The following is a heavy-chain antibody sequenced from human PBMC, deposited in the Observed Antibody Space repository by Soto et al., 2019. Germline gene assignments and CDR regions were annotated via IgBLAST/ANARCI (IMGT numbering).Heavy chain of an antibody. Sequence: SVKVSCKASGYSFTCYYMHWVRQAPGQGLEWMGWINPNSGGTNYAQKFQGRVTMTRDTSISTAYMELSSVRSDDTAGYYCARGALLYSSSWYNYYYGMDAWGQGSTVTVSS. V-gene: IGHV1-2*02. CDR3: ARGALLYSSSWYNYYYGMDA. CDR2: INPNSGGT. J-gene: IGHJ6*02. D-gene: IGHD6-13*01. CDR1: GYSFTCYY.